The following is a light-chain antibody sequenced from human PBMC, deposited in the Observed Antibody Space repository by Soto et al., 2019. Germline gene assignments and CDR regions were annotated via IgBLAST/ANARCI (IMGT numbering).Light chain of an antibody. Sequence: DIQMTQSPSTLSASVGDRVTITCRASQSISSWLAWYQQKPGKAPKLLMYEASSLETGVPARFSGSGSGTEFTLTISSLQPDDFATYYCQQYNSYSLWTFGQGTKVEIK. CDR2: EAS. CDR3: QQYNSYSLWT. CDR1: QSISSW. J-gene: IGKJ1*01. V-gene: IGKV1-5*03.